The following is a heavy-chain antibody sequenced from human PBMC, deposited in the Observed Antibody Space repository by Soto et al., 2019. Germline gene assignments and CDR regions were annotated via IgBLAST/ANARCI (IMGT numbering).Heavy chain of an antibody. D-gene: IGHD3-22*01. V-gene: IGHV4-34*01. Sequence: SETLSLTCAVYGGSFSGYYWSWIRQPPGKGLEWIGEINHSGSTNYNPSLKSRVSISVDTSTNKFSLKLSSVTAADTTVYYCARAPPQTYYYDSSGSATFDYWGQGTLVTVSS. J-gene: IGHJ4*02. CDR3: ARAPPQTYYYDSSGSATFDY. CDR2: INHSGST. CDR1: GGSFSGYY.